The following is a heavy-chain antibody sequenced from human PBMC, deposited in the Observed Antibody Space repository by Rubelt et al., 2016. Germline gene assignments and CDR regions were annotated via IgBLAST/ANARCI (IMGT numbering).Heavy chain of an antibody. CDR3: ARDFYSSSYSSDS. Sequence: EVQLVESGGGLVQPGGSLRLSCAASGFTFGDYSMNWVRQAPGRGLEWLSYINSRSSTIYYADSVRGRFTISRDNAKNSLYLQMNSLRVDDTAVYYCARDFYSSSYSSDSWGRGTLVIVSS. CDR2: INSRSSTI. J-gene: IGHJ4*02. D-gene: IGHD6-6*01. V-gene: IGHV3-48*01. CDR1: GFTFGDYS.